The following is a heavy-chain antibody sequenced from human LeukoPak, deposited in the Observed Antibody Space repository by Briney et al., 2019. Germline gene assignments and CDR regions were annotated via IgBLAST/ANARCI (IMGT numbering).Heavy chain of an antibody. J-gene: IGHJ3*02. CDR3: AKSLFTSATGTGRAFHI. CDR2: ISASGDVT. CDR1: EFTFSKFP. Sequence: GGSLRLSCAASEFTFSKFPMGWVRQAPGRGLEWVSAISASGDVTFHADSVRGRFTISRDNSKSTLFLQMNDLRVEDTARFYCAKSLFTSATGTGRAFHIWGQGTMVSVSS. D-gene: IGHD1-1*01. V-gene: IGHV3-23*01.